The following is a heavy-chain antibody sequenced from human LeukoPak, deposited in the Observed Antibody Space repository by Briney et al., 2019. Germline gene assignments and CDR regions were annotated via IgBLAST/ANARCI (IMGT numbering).Heavy chain of an antibody. J-gene: IGHJ4*02. CDR1: GGSISTTNW. V-gene: IGHV4-4*02. D-gene: IGHD2-8*01. Sequence: TSETLSLTCGVSGGSISTTNWWSCVRQPPGQGLEWIGEISLSGLTNYSPSLNSRVTMSLDKPKNQLSLNLSSVTAADTAVYYCSRENGAFSPFGFWGQGTLVTVPS. CDR3: SRENGAFSPFGF. CDR2: ISLSGLT.